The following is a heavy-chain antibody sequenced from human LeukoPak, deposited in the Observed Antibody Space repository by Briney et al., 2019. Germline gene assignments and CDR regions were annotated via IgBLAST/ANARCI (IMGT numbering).Heavy chain of an antibody. Sequence: PSETLSLTCTVSGGSISSGDYYWSWIRQPPGKGLEWIGYIYFGGSTYYNPSLKSRVTISGDTSKNQFSLKLRSVTAADTAVYYCARIDASSPFDPWGQGTLVTVSS. D-gene: IGHD6-13*01. CDR2: IYFGGST. J-gene: IGHJ5*02. CDR1: GGSISSGDYY. V-gene: IGHV4-30-4*08. CDR3: ARIDASSPFDP.